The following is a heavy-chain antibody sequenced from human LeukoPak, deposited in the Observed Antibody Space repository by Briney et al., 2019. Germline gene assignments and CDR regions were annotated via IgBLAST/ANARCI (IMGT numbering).Heavy chain of an antibody. D-gene: IGHD6-13*01. J-gene: IGHJ4*02. CDR1: GGSISSGSYS. V-gene: IGHV4-39*01. Sequence: PSETLSLTCTVSGGSISSGSYSWGWIRQPPGKGLEWIGRFYYSGSTYYNPPLKSRVTISVDTSKNQFSLKLSSVTAADTAVYYCARQAIAAAGDYFDYWGQGTLVTVSS. CDR2: FYYSGST. CDR3: ARQAIAAAGDYFDY.